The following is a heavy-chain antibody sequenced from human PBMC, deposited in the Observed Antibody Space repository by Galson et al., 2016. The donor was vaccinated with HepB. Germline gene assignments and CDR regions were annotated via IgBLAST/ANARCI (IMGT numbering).Heavy chain of an antibody. CDR2: ISYDGSKK. J-gene: IGHJ3*02. V-gene: IGHV3-30-3*01. D-gene: IGHD6-19*01. CDR1: GFTFSTCS. Sequence: SLRLSCAASGFTFSTCSMHWVRQAPGQGLEWVAVISYDGSKKYYADSVQGRFTIPRDNSKNTLYLQMIRVRSEETDVNYCASQKRKHGSGWYFSFDIWGRGTMVTVSS. CDR3: ASQKRKHGSGWYFSFDI.